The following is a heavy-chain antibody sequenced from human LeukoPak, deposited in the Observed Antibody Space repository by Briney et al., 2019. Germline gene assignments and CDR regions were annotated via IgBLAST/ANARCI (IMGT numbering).Heavy chain of an antibody. CDR1: GFTFSSYA. CDR2: ISGSGVTT. Sequence: GGSLRLSCAASGFTFSSYAMSWVRQAPGKGLEWVSAISGSGVTTYFADSVKGRFTISRDNSKNTLYLQMNSLRAEDTAVYYCAKNVREADWYYYYMDVWGKGTTVTVSS. V-gene: IGHV3-23*01. D-gene: IGHD3-9*01. J-gene: IGHJ6*03. CDR3: AKNVREADWYYYYMDV.